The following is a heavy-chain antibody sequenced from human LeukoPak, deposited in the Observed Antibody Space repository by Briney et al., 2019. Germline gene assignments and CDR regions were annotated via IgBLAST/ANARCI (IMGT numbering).Heavy chain of an antibody. CDR2: IYYSGST. D-gene: IGHD2-2*02. J-gene: IGHJ4*02. CDR1: GGSISSGGYY. Sequence: SQTLSLTCTVPGGSISSGGYYWSWIRQHPGKGLEWIGYIYYSGSTYYNPSLKSRVTISVDTSKDQFSLKLSSVTAADTAVYYCARLRYCSSTSCYTRFDYWGQGTLVTVSS. CDR3: ARLRYCSSTSCYTRFDY. V-gene: IGHV4-31*03.